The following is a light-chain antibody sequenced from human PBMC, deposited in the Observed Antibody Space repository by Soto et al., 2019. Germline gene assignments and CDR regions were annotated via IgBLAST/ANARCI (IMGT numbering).Light chain of an antibody. CDR2: GAS. CDR1: QSFSSSY. CDR3: QQYGSSPPTLT. J-gene: IGKJ4*01. V-gene: IGKV3-20*01. Sequence: EIVLTQSPGTLSLSPGESATLSRRARQSFSSSYLAWYQQKPGQAPRLLIYGASNRATGIPDRFSGSGSGTDFTLTISRLEPEDFAVYYCQQYGSSPPTLTFGGGTKVEIK.